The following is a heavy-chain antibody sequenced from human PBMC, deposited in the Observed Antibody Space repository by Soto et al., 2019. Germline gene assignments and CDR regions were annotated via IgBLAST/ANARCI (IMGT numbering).Heavy chain of an antibody. CDR3: ARVMTTVTTPDY. CDR2: IYYSGST. Sequence: SETLSLTCTVSGGSISSGDYYWSWIRQPPGKGLEWIGYIYYSGSTYYNPSLKSRVTISVDTSKNQFSLKLSSVTAADTAVYYCARVMTTVTTPDYWGQGTLVTVSS. D-gene: IGHD4-17*01. J-gene: IGHJ4*02. V-gene: IGHV4-30-4*01. CDR1: GGSISSGDYY.